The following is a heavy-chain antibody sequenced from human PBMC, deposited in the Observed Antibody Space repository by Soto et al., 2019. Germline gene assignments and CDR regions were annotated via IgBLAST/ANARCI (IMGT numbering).Heavy chain of an antibody. Sequence: GGSLRLSCAASGFTVSSDYMSWVRQAPGKGLEWVSALSGSGVSTYYADSVMGRFTISRDNSKNTVYLQMNSLRAEDTAVYYCAKIESRFYYDSTGYYPFDYWGQGTLVTVSS. D-gene: IGHD3-22*01. J-gene: IGHJ4*02. CDR2: LSGSGVST. CDR3: AKIESRFYYDSTGYYPFDY. CDR1: GFTVSSDY. V-gene: IGHV3-23*01.